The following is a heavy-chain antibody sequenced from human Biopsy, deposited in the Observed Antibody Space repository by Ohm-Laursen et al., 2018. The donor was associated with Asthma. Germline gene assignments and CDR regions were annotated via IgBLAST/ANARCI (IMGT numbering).Heavy chain of an antibody. V-gene: IGHV3-30*14. CDR3: ARDVMEWYLPAFDF. J-gene: IGHJ4*02. CDR1: GFTFRSYA. CDR2: GGSYYDGGLK. Sequence: SLRLSCAASGFTFRSYAMHWVRQAPGKGLEWVAVGGSYYDGGLKYYADSVNGRFTVSRDISKNTLSLQMNSLRPDDTAVYYCARDVMEWYLPAFDFWGQGTLVTVSS. D-gene: IGHD3-3*01.